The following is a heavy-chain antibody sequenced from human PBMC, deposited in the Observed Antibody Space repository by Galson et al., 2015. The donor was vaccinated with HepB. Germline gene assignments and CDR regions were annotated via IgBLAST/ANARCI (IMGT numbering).Heavy chain of an antibody. V-gene: IGHV3-74*01. CDR1: GFTFSSYW. J-gene: IGHJ4*02. CDR2: ISSDGATT. Sequence: SLRLSCAASGFTFSSYWMHWVRQAPGKGLVWVSHISSDGATTDYADSVKGRFTISRDNAKNTLYLQMHSLRAEDAAVYYCARPTSANPASGSYYYWGQGTPVTVSS. CDR3: ARPTSANPASGSYYY. D-gene: IGHD3-10*01.